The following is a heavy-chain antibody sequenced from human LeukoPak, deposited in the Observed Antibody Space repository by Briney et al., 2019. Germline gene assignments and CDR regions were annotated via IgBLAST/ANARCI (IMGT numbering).Heavy chain of an antibody. CDR3: AKRDDSGGNLVDL. CDR1: GGSIRSGSHY. V-gene: IGHV4-39*02. D-gene: IGHD3-22*01. Sequence: SETLSLTCTVSGGSIRSGSHYWAWIRQPPGQGLEWIGSIYYSGSTYYNPSLENRVTISIDTSKNHFSLKLSSLSAADTSVYYCAKRDDSGGNLVDLWGQGTQVTVS. J-gene: IGHJ4*02. CDR2: IYYSGST.